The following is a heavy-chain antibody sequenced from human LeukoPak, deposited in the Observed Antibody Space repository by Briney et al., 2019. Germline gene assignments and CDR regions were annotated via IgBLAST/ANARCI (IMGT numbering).Heavy chain of an antibody. CDR3: ARGGCRSTSCYDY. CDR1: GFTFSSYG. J-gene: IGHJ4*02. D-gene: IGHD2-2*01. Sequence: GGSLRLSCAASGFTFSSYGMHWVRQAPGKGLEWLAVIWYDGSEKYYADSVKGRFTISRDNSKNTLYLQMGSLRVEDTALYYCARGGCRSTSCYDYWGQGTLVTVSS. CDR2: IWYDGSEK. V-gene: IGHV3-33*01.